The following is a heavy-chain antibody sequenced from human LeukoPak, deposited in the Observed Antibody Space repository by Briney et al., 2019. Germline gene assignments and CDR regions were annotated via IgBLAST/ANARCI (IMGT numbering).Heavy chain of an antibody. CDR2: IDWSGRSM. J-gene: IGHJ3*01. D-gene: IGHD2-2*01. CDR3: TKDRSSTLDDAFDF. Sequence: PGGSLRLSCAASGFTFADSAMHWARQTPGKGLEWVSGIDWSGRSMVYADSVKGRFTISRDNAKNSLYLEMSSLRAEDMALYYCTKDRSSTLDDAFDFWGQGTMVTVSS. CDR1: GFTFADSA. V-gene: IGHV3-9*03.